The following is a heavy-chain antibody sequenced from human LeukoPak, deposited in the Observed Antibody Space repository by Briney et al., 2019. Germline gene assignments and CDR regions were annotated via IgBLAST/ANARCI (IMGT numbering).Heavy chain of an antibody. D-gene: IGHD5-18*01. CDR3: ARVESDTAMALDAFDI. V-gene: IGHV1-18*01. CDR2: ISAYNGNT. J-gene: IGHJ3*02. Sequence: GASVKVSCKASGYTFTSYGISWVRQAPGQGLEWMGWISAYNGNTNYAQKFQGRVTITADESTSTAYMELSSLRSEDTAVYYCARVESDTAMALDAFDIWGQGTMVTVSS. CDR1: GYTFTSYG.